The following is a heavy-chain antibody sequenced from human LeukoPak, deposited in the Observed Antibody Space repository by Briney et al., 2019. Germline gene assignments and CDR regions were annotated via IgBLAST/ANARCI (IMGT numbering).Heavy chain of an antibody. Sequence: PSETLSLTCTVSGGSISSYYWSWIRQPPGKGLEWIGYTYYSGSTNYNPSLKSRVTILVDTSKNQFSLKLSSVTAADTAVYYCARDRAYSNFFDYWGQGTLVTVSS. D-gene: IGHD4-11*01. CDR2: TYYSGST. J-gene: IGHJ4*02. CDR1: GGSISSYY. CDR3: ARDRAYSNFFDY. V-gene: IGHV4-59*01.